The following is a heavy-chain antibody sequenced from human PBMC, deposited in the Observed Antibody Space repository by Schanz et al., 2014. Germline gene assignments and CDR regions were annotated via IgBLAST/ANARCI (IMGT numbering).Heavy chain of an antibody. D-gene: IGHD3-10*01. CDR3: VSSGSYSSYAC. CDR2: ISGGGGTT. J-gene: IGHJ4*02. V-gene: IGHV3-23*01. CDR1: GFNFSDYA. Sequence: EVQLLESGGGLVEPGGSLRLSCAASGFNFSDYAMCWVRQAPGKGLEWVSAISGGGGTTYYTDSVKGRFTISRDNSKNLLYLQMNSLRAEDTAVYHCVSSGSYSSYACWGQGTLVTVSS.